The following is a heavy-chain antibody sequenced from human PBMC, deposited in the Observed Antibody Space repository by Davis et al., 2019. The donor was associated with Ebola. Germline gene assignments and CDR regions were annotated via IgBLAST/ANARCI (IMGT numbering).Heavy chain of an antibody. CDR2: IRQDGSEE. CDR1: GFVFNTYW. J-gene: IGHJ6*02. V-gene: IGHV3-7*01. D-gene: IGHD3-16*02. CDR3: ARDPIISLIVPLYGMDV. Sequence: GESLKISCTASGFVFNTYWMSWVRQAPGKGLEWLANIRQDGSEEYYVDSVEGRFTISRDNAKNSLFLQMNSLRAEDTAVYYCARDPIISLIVPLYGMDVWGPGTTVTVSS.